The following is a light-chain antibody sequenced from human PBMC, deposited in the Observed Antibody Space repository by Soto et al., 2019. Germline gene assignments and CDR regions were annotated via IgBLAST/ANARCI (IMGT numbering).Light chain of an antibody. CDR2: LNNDGSH. CDR1: SGHSSYA. J-gene: IGLJ2*01. CDR3: QTWGAGIRVV. Sequence: QLVLTQSPSASASLGASVKLTCTLTSGHSSYAIAWHQQQPEKGPRYLMKLNNDGSHSKGDGIPDRFSGSSSGAERYLTISSLQSEDEADYYCQTWGAGIRVVFGAGTQLTVL. V-gene: IGLV4-69*01.